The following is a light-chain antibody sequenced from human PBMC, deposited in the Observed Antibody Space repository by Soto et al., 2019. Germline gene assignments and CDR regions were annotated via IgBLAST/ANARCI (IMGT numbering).Light chain of an antibody. V-gene: IGKV1-39*01. CDR2: GSS. Sequence: DIQMTQSPSSLSVSVGDRVTITCLASQNIAGYLNWYQQKPGKAPELLIYGSSTLQSGVPSSFSGSGSGTDFTLTISSLHPEDFATYYCQHTYITPYSFGQGTNLEIK. J-gene: IGKJ2*01. CDR1: QNIAGY. CDR3: QHTYITPYS.